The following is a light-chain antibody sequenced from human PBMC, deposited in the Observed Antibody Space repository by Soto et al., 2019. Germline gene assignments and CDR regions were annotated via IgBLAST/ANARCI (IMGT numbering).Light chain of an antibody. Sequence: QSALTQPASVSGSPGQSITIACTGTSSDIGGYNFVSWYQQHPCKAPKLLIYDVGNRPSGVSNRFSGSKSGNTASLTISGLQAEDEAHYYCNSYRTVSTYVFGTGTKVTVL. CDR3: NSYRTVSTYV. V-gene: IGLV2-14*01. J-gene: IGLJ1*01. CDR2: DVG. CDR1: SSDIGGYNF.